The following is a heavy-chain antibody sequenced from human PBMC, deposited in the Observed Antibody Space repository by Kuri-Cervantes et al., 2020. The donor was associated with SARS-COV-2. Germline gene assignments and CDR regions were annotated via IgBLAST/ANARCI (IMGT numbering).Heavy chain of an antibody. CDR1: GYTLTELS. CDR3: ATARFDFWSGYSWGGAFDI. D-gene: IGHD3-3*01. V-gene: IGHV1-24*01. J-gene: IGHJ3*02. CDR2: LDPEDGET. Sequence: ASVKVSCKVSGYTLTELSMHWVRQAPGKGLEWMGGLDPEDGETIYAQKFQGRVTMTEDTSTDTAYMELSSLRSEDTAVYYCATARFDFWSGYSWGGAFDIWGQGTMVTVSS.